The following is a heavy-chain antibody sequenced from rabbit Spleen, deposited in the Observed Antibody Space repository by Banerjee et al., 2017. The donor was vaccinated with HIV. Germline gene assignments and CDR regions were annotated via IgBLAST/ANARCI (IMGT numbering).Heavy chain of an antibody. CDR2: IDTSDGDT. D-gene: IGHD1-1*01. CDR3: ARNYVNAFDP. CDR1: GFSFSSNW. V-gene: IGHV1S45*01. Sequence: QEQLEESGGGLVKPEGTLTLTCTVSGFSFSSNWICWVRQAPGKGLEWIACIDTSDGDTDYANWPKGRFTISKASSTTVTLQMTSLTAADTATYFCARNYVNAFDPWGQGTLSPS. J-gene: IGHJ2*01.